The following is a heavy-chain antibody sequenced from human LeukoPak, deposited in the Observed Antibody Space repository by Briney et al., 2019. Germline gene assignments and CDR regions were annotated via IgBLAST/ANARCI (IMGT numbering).Heavy chain of an antibody. D-gene: IGHD3-10*01. CDR3: ARDRGVKGSDS. Sequence: SETLSLTCTVSGGSISNYYWSWIRQSPGKGLEWIGYIYYNGESNYNPSLKSRVTISVDTSKNQFALRLTSVSAADTAVYYCARDRGVKGSDSWGQGTLVTVSS. V-gene: IGHV4-59*01. CDR1: GGSISNYY. J-gene: IGHJ4*02. CDR2: IYYNGES.